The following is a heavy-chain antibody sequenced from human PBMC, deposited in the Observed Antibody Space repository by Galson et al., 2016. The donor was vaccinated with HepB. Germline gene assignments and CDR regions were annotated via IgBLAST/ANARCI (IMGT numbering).Heavy chain of an antibody. CDR3: ARDLSYGSNWFDP. Sequence: LSCAGSGFTFSSYGMHWVRQAPGKGLEWVAAIQFDGSKKYYGDSVKGRFTISRDDSKNTVYLQMSSLRAEDTAIYFCARDLSYGSNWFDPRGQGTLVTVSS. D-gene: IGHD3-16*02. J-gene: IGHJ5*02. CDR1: GFTFSSYG. CDR2: IQFDGSKK. V-gene: IGHV3-33*01.